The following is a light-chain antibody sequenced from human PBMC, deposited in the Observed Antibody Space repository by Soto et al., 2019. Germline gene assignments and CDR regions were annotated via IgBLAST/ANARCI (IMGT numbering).Light chain of an antibody. J-gene: IGLJ1*01. CDR1: SSGIGTFNL. V-gene: IGLV2-14*02. Sequence: QSALTQPASVSGSPGQSIAISCTGNSSGIGTFNLVSWYQQHPGRAPKLIISEVTVRPSGVSHRFSGSKSGNSASLTISGLQAEDEADYYCSSYTTTNTPYVFGSGTKVTVL. CDR3: SSYTTTNTPYV. CDR2: EVT.